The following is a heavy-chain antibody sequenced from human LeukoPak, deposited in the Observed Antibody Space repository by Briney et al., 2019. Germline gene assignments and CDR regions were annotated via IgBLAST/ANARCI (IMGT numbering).Heavy chain of an antibody. CDR1: GGSISSYY. D-gene: IGHD3-22*01. Sequence: PSETLSLICTVSGGSISSYYWSWIRQPPGEGLEWIGYVHYSGSTNYNPSLKSRVTILVDTSRNQFSLKLSSVTAADTAVYYCVIMYYYDSSGYYHDYWGQGTRVTVSS. J-gene: IGHJ4*02. V-gene: IGHV4-59*08. CDR2: VHYSGST. CDR3: VIMYYYDSSGYYHDY.